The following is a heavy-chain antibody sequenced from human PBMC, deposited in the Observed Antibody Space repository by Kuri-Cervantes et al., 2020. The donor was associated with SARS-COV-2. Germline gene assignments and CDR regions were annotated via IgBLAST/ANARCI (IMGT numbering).Heavy chain of an antibody. CDR1: GFTFRTYA. J-gene: IGHJ5*02. CDR3: ARAPRLPQWTNNWFDP. CDR2: IWYDGSNK. D-gene: IGHD2-8*01. Sequence: GESLKISCVASGFTFRTYAVHWVRQPPGKGLEWVAVIWYDGSNKYYADSVKGRFTISRDNSKNTLYLQMNSLRAEDTAVYYCARAPRLPQWTNNWFDPWGQGTLVTVSS. V-gene: IGHV3-33*08.